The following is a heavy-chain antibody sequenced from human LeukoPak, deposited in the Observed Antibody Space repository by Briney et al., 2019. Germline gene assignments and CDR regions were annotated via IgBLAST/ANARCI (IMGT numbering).Heavy chain of an antibody. Sequence: NPSETLSLTCAVYGGSFSGYYWSWIRQPPGKGLEWIGEINHSGSTNYNPSLKSRVTISVDTSKNQFSLKLSSVTAADTAVYYCARGSRGSTSFSYWGQGTLVTVSS. V-gene: IGHV4-34*01. CDR1: GGSFSGYY. D-gene: IGHD2-2*01. CDR3: ARGSRGSTSFSY. CDR2: INHSGST. J-gene: IGHJ4*02.